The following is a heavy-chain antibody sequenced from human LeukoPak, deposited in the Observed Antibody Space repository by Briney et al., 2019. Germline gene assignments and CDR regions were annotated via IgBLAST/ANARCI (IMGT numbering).Heavy chain of an antibody. V-gene: IGHV4-59*12. CDR2: IYYSGST. CDR3: ARSSRSGYYYDSSGDYYFDY. Sequence: PSETLSLTCTVSGGSISSYYWSWIRQPPGKGLEWIGYIYYSGSTNYNPSLKSRVTISVDTSKNQFSLKLSSVTAADTAVYYCARSSRSGYYYDSSGDYYFDYWGQGTLVTVSS. CDR1: GGSISSYY. J-gene: IGHJ4*02. D-gene: IGHD3-22*01.